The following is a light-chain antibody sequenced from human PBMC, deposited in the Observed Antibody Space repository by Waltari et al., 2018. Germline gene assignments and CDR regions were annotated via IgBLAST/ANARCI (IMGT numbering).Light chain of an antibody. CDR1: QSLQVAY. Sequence: EIVLTQSPGTLSLSPGDKATLSRRDSQSLQVAYVAWYQQKSGQAPRLLIYGALYRAADIPDRFSGSGSGTDFTLTITRLEPEDFAVYYCQQYDTSPATFGQGTKVEMK. V-gene: IGKV3-20*01. CDR2: GAL. J-gene: IGKJ2*01. CDR3: QQYDTSPAT.